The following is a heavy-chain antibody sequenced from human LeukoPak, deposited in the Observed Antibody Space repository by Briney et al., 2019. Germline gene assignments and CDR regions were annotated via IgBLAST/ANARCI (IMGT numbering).Heavy chain of an antibody. V-gene: IGHV3-48*01. CDR3: ARPETQYSSGLDGFDI. Sequence: GGSLRLSCAASGFTFSNYNMNWVRQAPGKGLEWVSYISSTSSTIYYADSVKGRFTISRDNAKNSLYLQMNSLRTEDTAVYYCARPETQYSSGLDGFDIWGQGTMVTVSS. J-gene: IGHJ3*02. CDR1: GFTFSNYN. CDR2: ISSTSSTI. D-gene: IGHD6-19*01.